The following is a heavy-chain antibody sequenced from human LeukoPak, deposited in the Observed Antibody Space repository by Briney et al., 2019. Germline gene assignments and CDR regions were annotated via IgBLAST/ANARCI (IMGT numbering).Heavy chain of an antibody. CDR2: INTNTGNP. J-gene: IGHJ4*02. CDR1: GYTFTTYA. D-gene: IGHD6-13*01. Sequence: ASVKVSCKASGYTFTTYAMNWVRQAPGQGLEWMGWINTNTGNPTYAQGFTGRFVFSLDTSVSTAYLQIGSLKAEDTAVYYCAEEGQYSSSWYLGYWGQGTLVTVSS. CDR3: AEEGQYSSSWYLGY. V-gene: IGHV7-4-1*01.